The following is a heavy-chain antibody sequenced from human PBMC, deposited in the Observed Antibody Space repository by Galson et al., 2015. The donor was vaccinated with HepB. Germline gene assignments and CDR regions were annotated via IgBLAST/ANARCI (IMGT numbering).Heavy chain of an antibody. CDR1: GSFSGYY. V-gene: IGHV4-34*01. CDR3: ARRRVGVTIDI. Sequence: GSFSGYYWTWIRQPPGKGLEWIGEINHSGSTNHSPSLKSRVTISVDTSKNQFSLKLSSVTAADTAVYYCARRRVGVTIDIWGQGTMVTVSS. J-gene: IGHJ3*02. CDR2: INHSGST. D-gene: IGHD1-26*01.